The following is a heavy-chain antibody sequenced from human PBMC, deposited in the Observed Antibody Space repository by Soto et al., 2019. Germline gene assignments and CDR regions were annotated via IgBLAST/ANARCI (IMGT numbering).Heavy chain of an antibody. D-gene: IGHD1-1*01. J-gene: IGHJ4*02. Sequence: PSETLSLTCTVSGGSISSSSYYWGWIRQPPGKGLEWIGSIYYSGSTYYNPSLKSRVTISVDTSKNQFSLKLSSVTAADTAVYYCARQGPAKLERRRAHFDYWGQGTLVTVSS. V-gene: IGHV4-39*01. CDR3: ARQGPAKLERRRAHFDY. CDR1: GGSISSSSYY. CDR2: IYYSGST.